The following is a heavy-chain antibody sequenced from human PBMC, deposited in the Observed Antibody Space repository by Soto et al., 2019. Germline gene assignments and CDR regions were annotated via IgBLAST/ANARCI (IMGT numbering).Heavy chain of an antibody. D-gene: IGHD2-8*01. V-gene: IGHV1-18*01. CDR1: GYGFTTYG. Sequence: QVHLVQSGAEVKKPGASVKVSCKGSGYGFTTYGITWVRQAPGQGLEWMAWISAHNGKTNYAQKVQGRVTVTRETTTDTAYKEPRSPRYDDTAWDFCAGGREWDYWGQGALVTVSS. CDR2: ISAHNGKT. CDR3: AGGREWDY. J-gene: IGHJ4*02.